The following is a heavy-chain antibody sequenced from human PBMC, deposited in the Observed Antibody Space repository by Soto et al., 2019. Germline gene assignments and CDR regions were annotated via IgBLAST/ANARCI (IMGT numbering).Heavy chain of an antibody. Sequence: SGPAVVNARKTLRLTCTFSGFSLSSIGWGVGWIRQPPGKALEWLALIYWDDDKRYSPSLKSRLTITKDTSKNQVVLTMTNMDPVDTATYYCAHKSALRYVEGTRGHWFEPWGQGTLVTVS. D-gene: IGHD3-9*01. CDR3: AHKSALRYVEGTRGHWFEP. V-gene: IGHV2-5*02. J-gene: IGHJ5*02. CDR2: IYWDDDK. CDR1: GFSLSSIGWG.